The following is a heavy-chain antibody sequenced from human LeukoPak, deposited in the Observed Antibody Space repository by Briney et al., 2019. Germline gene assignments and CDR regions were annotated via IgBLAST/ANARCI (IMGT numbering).Heavy chain of an antibody. CDR1: GFTVSSNE. J-gene: IGHJ3*02. D-gene: IGHD6-19*01. CDR3: AKRAVAFEAVGAFDI. V-gene: IGHV3-38-3*01. CDR2: MSGGST. Sequence: PGGYLRLSCAASGFTVSSNEMSWVRQAPGEGLEWVSSMSGGSTYHADSVTRPFTISRDNSKNTLYLQMNSLRAEDTAVYYCAKRAVAFEAVGAFDIWGQGTMVTVSS.